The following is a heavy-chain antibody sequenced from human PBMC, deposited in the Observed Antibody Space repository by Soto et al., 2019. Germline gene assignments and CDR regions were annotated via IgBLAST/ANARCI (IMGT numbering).Heavy chain of an antibody. CDR1: GYTFTSYA. J-gene: IGHJ5*02. CDR2: INAGNGNT. CDR3: AREGCSGGSCYSDWFDP. Sequence: QVQLVQSGAEVKKPGASVKVSCKASGYTFTSYAMHWVRQAPGQRLEWMGWINAGNGNTKYSQKLQGRVTITRDTSASTAYMELSSLRSEDTAVYYCAREGCSGGSCYSDWFDPWGQGTLVTVSS. V-gene: IGHV1-3*01. D-gene: IGHD2-15*01.